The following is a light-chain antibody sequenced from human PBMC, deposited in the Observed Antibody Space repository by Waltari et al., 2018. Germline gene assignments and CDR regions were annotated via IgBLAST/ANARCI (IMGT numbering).Light chain of an antibody. Sequence: DIVMTQSPESLAVSLGERATINCKSSESVLYSSNNKNHLAWYQQKPGRPPKLLLYWASTRESGVPDRFSGSGSETDFTLTVTSLQAEDVAVYYCQQYYNTPLTFGGGTKVEIK. J-gene: IGKJ4*01. V-gene: IGKV4-1*01. CDR1: ESVLYSSNNKNH. CDR2: WAS. CDR3: QQYYNTPLT.